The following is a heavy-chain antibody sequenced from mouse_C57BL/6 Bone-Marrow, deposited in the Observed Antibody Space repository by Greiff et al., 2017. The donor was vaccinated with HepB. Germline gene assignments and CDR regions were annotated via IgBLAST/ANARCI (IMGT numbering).Heavy chain of an antibody. V-gene: IGHV1-26*01. CDR2: INPNNGGT. CDR1: GYTFTDYY. CDR3: ARVPLLLRYFDY. D-gene: IGHD1-1*01. Sequence: EVQLQQSGPELVKPGASVKISCKASGYTFTDYYMNWVKQSHGKSLEWIGDINPNNGGTSYNQKFKGKATLTVDTSSSTAYMELRSLTTEDSAVYYCARVPLLLRYFDYWGQGTTLTVSS. J-gene: IGHJ2*01.